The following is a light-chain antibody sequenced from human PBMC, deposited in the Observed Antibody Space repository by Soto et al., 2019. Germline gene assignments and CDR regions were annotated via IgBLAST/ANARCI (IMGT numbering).Light chain of an antibody. V-gene: IGLV2-14*01. CDR2: EVS. CDR1: NSDVVGYNY. J-gene: IGLJ3*02. Sequence: QSVLTQPASVSASPGQSITISCTGANSDVVGYNYVSWYQQYPGRAPTLIIYEVSHRPSGVSHRFSGSKSGNTASLTVSGLQAEDEADYYCSSFTRSNTWVIGGGTKLTVL. CDR3: SSFTRSNTWV.